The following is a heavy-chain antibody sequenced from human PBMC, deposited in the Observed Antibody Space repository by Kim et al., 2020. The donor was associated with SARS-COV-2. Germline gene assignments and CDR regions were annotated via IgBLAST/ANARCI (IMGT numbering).Heavy chain of an antibody. D-gene: IGHD6-19*01. J-gene: IGHJ4*02. V-gene: IGHV4-4*09. CDR3: ARGSYSSGWYSDY. Sequence: YNPSRKSRVTISVDTSKNQFSLKLSSVTAADTAVYYCARGSYSSGWYSDYWGQGTLVTVSS.